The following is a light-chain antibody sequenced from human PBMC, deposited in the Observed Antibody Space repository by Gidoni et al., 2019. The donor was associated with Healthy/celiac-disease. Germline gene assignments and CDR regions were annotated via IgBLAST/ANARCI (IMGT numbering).Light chain of an antibody. V-gene: IGKV3-20*01. CDR2: GAS. CDR3: QQYGSSPRT. CDR1: QSVSSSY. Sequence: EMVLTQSPGTLSLSPGERATLSCRASQSVSSSYLAWYQQKPGQAPRLRIYGASSRATGLPDRFSGSGAGPDFTLTISRLEPEDFAVYYCQQYGSSPRTFGQGTKVEIK. J-gene: IGKJ1*01.